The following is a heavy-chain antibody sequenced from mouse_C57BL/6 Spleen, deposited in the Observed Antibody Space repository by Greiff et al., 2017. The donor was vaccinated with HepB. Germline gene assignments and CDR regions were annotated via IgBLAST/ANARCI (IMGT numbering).Heavy chain of an antibody. CDR1: GFTFSDYG. J-gene: IGHJ4*01. Sequence: EVQVVESGGGLVKPGGSLKLSCAASGFTFSDYGMHWVRQAPEKGLEWVAYISSGSSTIYYADTVKGRFTISRDNAKNTLFLQMTSLRSEETARYYCARPGPYDGSSRLDAMDYWGQGTSVTVAS. CDR3: ARPGPYDGSSRLDAMDY. D-gene: IGHD1-1*01. CDR2: ISSGSSTI. V-gene: IGHV5-17*01.